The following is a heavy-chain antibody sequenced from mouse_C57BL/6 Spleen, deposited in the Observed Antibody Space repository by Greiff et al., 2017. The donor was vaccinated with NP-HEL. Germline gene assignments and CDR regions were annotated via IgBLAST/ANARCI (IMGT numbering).Heavy chain of an antibody. CDR1: GYAFSSCW. J-gene: IGHJ3*01. V-gene: IGHV1-82*01. CDR3: ASPDSSGYVGFAY. D-gene: IGHD3-2*02. CDR2: IYPGDGDT. Sequence: QVQLQQSGPELVKPGASVKISCKASGYAFSSCWMNWVKQRPGKGLEWIGRIYPGDGDTNYNGKFKGKATLTADKSSSTAYMQLSSLTSEDSAVYFCASPDSSGYVGFAYWGQGTLVTVSA.